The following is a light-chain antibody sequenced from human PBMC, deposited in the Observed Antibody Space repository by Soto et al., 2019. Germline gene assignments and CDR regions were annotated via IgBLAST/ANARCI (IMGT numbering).Light chain of an antibody. CDR3: QQRSNWPPFT. Sequence: EIVLTQSPATLSLSPGERATLSCRASQSVGSYLAWCQQKPGQAPRLLIYDASNRATAIPDRFSGSGSGTEFTLTISSLEPEDFAIYYCQQRSNWPPFTFGPGTTVD. J-gene: IGKJ3*01. CDR2: DAS. CDR1: QSVGSY. V-gene: IGKV3-11*01.